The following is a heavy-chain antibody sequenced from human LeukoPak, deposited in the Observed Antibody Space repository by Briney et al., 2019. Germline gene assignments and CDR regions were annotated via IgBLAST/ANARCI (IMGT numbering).Heavy chain of an antibody. J-gene: IGHJ4*02. CDR2: IYTSGST. Sequence: SETLSLTCTVSGGSISSGSYYWSWIRQPAGKGLEWIGRIYTSGSTNYNPSLKSRVTIPVDTSKNQFSLKLSSVTAADTAVYYCARAWGYSLDYWGQGTLVTVSS. D-gene: IGHD3-22*01. CDR3: ARAWGYSLDY. V-gene: IGHV4-61*02. CDR1: GGSISSGSYY.